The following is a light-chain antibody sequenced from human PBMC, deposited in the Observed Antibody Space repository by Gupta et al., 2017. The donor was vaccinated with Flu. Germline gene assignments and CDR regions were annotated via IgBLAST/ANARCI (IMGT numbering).Light chain of an antibody. CDR2: GAT. V-gene: IGKV1-39*01. CDR3: QQSSTNPRT. J-gene: IGKJ1*01. CDR1: RNSGRD. Sequence: PSSLPASVGGTVTIACRASRNSGRDLNWYQQQAGRATKSLIYGATTLDTGVPSRFRGSGSGTDFTLTIASLQPEDFATYYCQQSSTNPRTFGLGTKVEI.